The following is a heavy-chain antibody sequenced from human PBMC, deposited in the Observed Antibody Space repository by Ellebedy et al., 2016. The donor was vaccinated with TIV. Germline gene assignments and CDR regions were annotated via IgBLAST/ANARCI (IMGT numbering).Heavy chain of an antibody. CDR3: ARAHCSSTSCYHGR. D-gene: IGHD2-2*01. Sequence: MPSETLSLTCTVSGGSINTYYWSWIRQPPGKGMEWIGKIYYSGSTDYSPSLKSRVTISVDTSKNQFSLKLSSVTAADTAVYYCARAHCSSTSCYHGRWGQGTLVTVSS. V-gene: IGHV4-59*12. CDR2: IYYSGST. CDR1: GGSINTYY. J-gene: IGHJ4*02.